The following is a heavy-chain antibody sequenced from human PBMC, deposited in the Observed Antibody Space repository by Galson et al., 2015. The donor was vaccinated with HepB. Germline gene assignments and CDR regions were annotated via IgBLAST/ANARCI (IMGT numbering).Heavy chain of an antibody. CDR3: ARVVRFLEWLAPLDY. CDR1: GFTFSSYA. CDR2: ISYDGSNK. J-gene: IGHJ4*02. V-gene: IGHV3-30-3*01. Sequence: SLRLSCAASGFTFSSYAMHWVRQAPGKGLEWVAVISYDGSNKYYADSVKGRFTISRDNSKNTLYLQMNSLRAEDTAVYYCARVVRFLEWLAPLDYWGQGTLVTVSS. D-gene: IGHD3-3*01.